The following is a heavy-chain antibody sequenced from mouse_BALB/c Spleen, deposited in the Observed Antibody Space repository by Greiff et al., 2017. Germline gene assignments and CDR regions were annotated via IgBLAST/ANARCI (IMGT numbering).Heavy chain of an antibody. Sequence: EVQLQESGGGLVKPGGSLKLSCAASGFAFSSYDMSWVRQTPEKRLEWVAYISSGGGSTYYPDTVKGRFTISRDNAKNTLYLQMSSLKSEDTAMYYCARSDGYRFAYWGQGTLVTVSA. CDR1: GFAFSSYD. CDR3: ARSDGYRFAY. CDR2: ISSGGGST. V-gene: IGHV5-12-1*01. J-gene: IGHJ3*01. D-gene: IGHD2-3*01.